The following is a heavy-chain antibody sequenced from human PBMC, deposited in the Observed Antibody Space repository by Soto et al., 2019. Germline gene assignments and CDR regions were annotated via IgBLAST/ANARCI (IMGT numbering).Heavy chain of an antibody. CDR3: ARDTTITIFGVAPGRDAFDI. CDR1: GYTFTSYG. D-gene: IGHD3-3*01. CDR2: ISAYNGNT. V-gene: IGHV1-18*01. J-gene: IGHJ3*02. Sequence: GASVKVSCKASGYTFTSYGISWVRQAPGQGLEWMGWISAYNGNTNYAQKLQGRVTTTTDTSTSTAYMELRSLRSDDTAVYYCARDTTITIFGVAPGRDAFDIWGQETMVTVSS.